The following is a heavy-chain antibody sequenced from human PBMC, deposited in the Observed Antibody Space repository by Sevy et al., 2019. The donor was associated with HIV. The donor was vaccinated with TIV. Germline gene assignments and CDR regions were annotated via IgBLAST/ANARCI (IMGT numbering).Heavy chain of an antibody. Sequence: GGSLRLSCAASGFTFSSYWMHWVRQAPGKGLVWVSRINSDGSSTSYADSVKGRFTISRDNAKNRLYLQMNSLRAEDTAVYYCAREDLGYCSSTSCPYYGMDVWGQGTTVTVSS. J-gene: IGHJ6*02. CDR2: INSDGSST. D-gene: IGHD2-2*01. CDR1: GFTFSSYW. CDR3: AREDLGYCSSTSCPYYGMDV. V-gene: IGHV3-74*01.